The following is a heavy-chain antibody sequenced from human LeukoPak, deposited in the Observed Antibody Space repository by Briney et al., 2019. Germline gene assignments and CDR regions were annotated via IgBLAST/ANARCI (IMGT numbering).Heavy chain of an antibody. V-gene: IGHV3-30-3*01. Sequence: PGRSLRLSCAASGFTFSSYAMHWVRQAPGKGPQRVAVISYDGSNKYYADSVKGRFTISRDNSKNTLYLQMNSLRAEDTAVYYCARSRRTTYNWFDPWGQGTLVTVSS. CDR1: GFTFSSYA. CDR3: ARSRRTTYNWFDP. J-gene: IGHJ5*02. CDR2: ISYDGSNK. D-gene: IGHD1-1*01.